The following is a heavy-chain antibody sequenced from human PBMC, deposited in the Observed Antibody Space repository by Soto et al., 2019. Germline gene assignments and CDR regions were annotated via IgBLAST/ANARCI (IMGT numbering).Heavy chain of an antibody. CDR3: ARVYITFGGVIVTPGPLGYFDY. CDR2: ISAYNGNT. V-gene: IGHV1-18*01. D-gene: IGHD3-16*02. J-gene: IGHJ4*02. Sequence: ASVKVSCKASGYTFTSYGISWVRQAPGQGLEWMGWISAYNGNTNYAQKLQGRVTMTTDTSTSTAYMELRSLRSDDTAVYYCARVYITFGGVIVTPGPLGYFDYWGQGTLVTVSS. CDR1: GYTFTSYG.